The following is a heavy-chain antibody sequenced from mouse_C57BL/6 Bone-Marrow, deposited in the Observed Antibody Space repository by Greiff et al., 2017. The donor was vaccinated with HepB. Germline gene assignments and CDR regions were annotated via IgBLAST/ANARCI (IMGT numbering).Heavy chain of an antibody. CDR2: IYPRSGNT. D-gene: IGHD1-1*01. V-gene: IGHV1-81*01. CDR1: GYTFTSYG. Sequence: QVQLQQSGAELARPGASVKLSCKASGYTFTSYGISWVKQRTGQGLEWIGEIYPRSGNTYYNEKFKGKATLTADKSSSTAYMELRSLTSEDSAVYFCARRDITTALWGTGTTVTVSS. J-gene: IGHJ1*03. CDR3: ARRDITTAL.